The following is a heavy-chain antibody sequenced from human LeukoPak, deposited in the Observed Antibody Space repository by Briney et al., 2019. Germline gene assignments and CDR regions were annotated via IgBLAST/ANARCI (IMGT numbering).Heavy chain of an antibody. CDR3: ARALGRPPRQWLVRGNWFDP. J-gene: IGHJ5*02. CDR1: GFTFSSYA. D-gene: IGHD6-19*01. CDR2: ISYDGSNK. V-gene: IGHV3-30-3*01. Sequence: GGSLRLSCAASGFTFSSYAMHWVRQAPGKGLEWVAVISYDGSNKYYADSVKGRFTISRDNSKNTLYLQMNSLRAEDTAVYYCARALGRPPRQWLVRGNWFDPWGQGTLDTVSS.